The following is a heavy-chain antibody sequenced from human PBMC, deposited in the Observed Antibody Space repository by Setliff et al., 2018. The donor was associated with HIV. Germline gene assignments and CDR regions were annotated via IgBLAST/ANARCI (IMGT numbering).Heavy chain of an antibody. Sequence: GSLKISCTGSGYSFTNYWIGWVRQMPGKGLEWMGIIFPGDSDTRYSPSFQGQVTISADTSISTAYLQWRSLKASDTAMYYCARQPGRAAMGRENYYYYYMDVWGKGTTVTVSS. CDR2: IFPGDSDT. J-gene: IGHJ6*03. CDR3: ARQPGRAAMGRENYYYYYMDV. CDR1: GYSFTNYW. V-gene: IGHV5-51*01. D-gene: IGHD2-2*01.